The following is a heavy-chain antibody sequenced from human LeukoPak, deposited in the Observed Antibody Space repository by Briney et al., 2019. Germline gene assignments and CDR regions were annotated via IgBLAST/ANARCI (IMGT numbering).Heavy chain of an antibody. CDR1: GGSISSGSYY. CDR3: ASVSTSWSGLDY. D-gene: IGHD3-3*01. CDR2: IYTSGST. Sequence: SETLSLTCTVSGGSISSGSYYWSWIRQPAGKELEWIGRIYTSGSTNYNPSLKSRVTISVDKSKNQFSLKLSSVTAADTAVYYCASVSTSWSGLDYWGQGTLVTVSS. J-gene: IGHJ4*02. V-gene: IGHV4-61*02.